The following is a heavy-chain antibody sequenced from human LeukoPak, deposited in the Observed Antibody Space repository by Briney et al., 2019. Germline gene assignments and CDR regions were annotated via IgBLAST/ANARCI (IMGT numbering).Heavy chain of an antibody. CDR2: IYYSGST. CDR1: GGSIRSSSYY. D-gene: IGHD6-19*01. CDR3: ARQVVAVAGTGYFDY. Sequence: SETLSLTCTVSGGSIRSSSYYWGWIRQPPGKGLEWIGSIYYSGSTYHNASLKSRGTISVDTSKNQFSLKLNSVTAADTAVYFCARQVVAVAGTGYFDYWGQGTLVTVSS. J-gene: IGHJ4*02. V-gene: IGHV4-39*01.